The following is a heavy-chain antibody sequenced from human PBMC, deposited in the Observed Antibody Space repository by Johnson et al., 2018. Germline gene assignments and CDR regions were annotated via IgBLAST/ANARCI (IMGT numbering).Heavy chain of an antibody. V-gene: IGHV3-23*04. CDR3: VMAEGEALTGVWGTYRRLDS. Sequence: VQLVESGGGLVQPGGSLRLSCAASGFTFRSYGMNWVRQAPGQGLEWVSSISGGTTITYYANSVRGRFTISRDNSKNTLYLLMNSLRAEDTAVYYCVMAEGEALTGVWGTYRRLDSWGQGALVTVSS. J-gene: IGHJ4*02. CDR1: GFTFRSYG. D-gene: IGHD3-16*02. CDR2: ISGGTTIT.